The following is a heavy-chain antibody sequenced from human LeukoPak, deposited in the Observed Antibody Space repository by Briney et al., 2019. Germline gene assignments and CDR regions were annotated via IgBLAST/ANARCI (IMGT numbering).Heavy chain of an antibody. CDR2: INTNSGGT. CDR3: ARGLAVVSPFDF. CDR1: GYTFTGCY. V-gene: IGHV1-2*02. Sequence: GASVKVSCKASGYTFTGCYIHWVRQAPGQGPEWMGWINTNSGGTNYGQKFQGRVTMTRDTSISTANMELSRLTSDDTAVYYCARGLAVVSPFDFWGQGTLVTVSS. D-gene: IGHD3-22*01. J-gene: IGHJ4*02.